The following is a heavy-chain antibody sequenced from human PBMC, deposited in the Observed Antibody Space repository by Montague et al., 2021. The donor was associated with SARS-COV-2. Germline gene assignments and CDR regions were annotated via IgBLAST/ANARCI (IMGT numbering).Heavy chain of an antibody. CDR3: ARHEGSGSLSH. J-gene: IGHJ4*02. D-gene: IGHD1-26*01. CDR1: GYTFSNYW. V-gene: IGHV5-51*01. Sequence: QSGAEVKKPGESLKISCKGSGYTFSNYWIAWVRQKPGKGLEWMGIVYPGDADTRYSPSFQGQVTISVDKSISTAYLQWSSLKASDTAMYYCARHEGSGSLSHGGQGTQVTVSS. CDR2: VYPGDADT.